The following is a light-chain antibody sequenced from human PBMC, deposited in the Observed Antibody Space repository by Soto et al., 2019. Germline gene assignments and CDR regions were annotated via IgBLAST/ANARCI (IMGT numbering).Light chain of an antibody. V-gene: IGKV3-15*01. CDR1: QSVSSN. J-gene: IGKJ1*01. CDR2: GAS. CDR3: QQYNNWPPLWT. Sequence: EIVMTQSPATLSVSPGERATLSCRASQSVSSNLAWYQQKPGQAPRLLIYGASTRATGIPARFSGSGSGTAFTLTISSLQSEDFAVYYCQQYNNWPPLWTFGQGTKV.